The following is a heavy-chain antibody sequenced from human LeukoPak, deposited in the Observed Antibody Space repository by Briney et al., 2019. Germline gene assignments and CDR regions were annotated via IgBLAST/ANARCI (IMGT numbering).Heavy chain of an antibody. CDR1: GYTFTSYG. V-gene: IGHV1-18*01. D-gene: IGHD6-13*01. CDR2: ISAYNGNT. CDR3: ARDGGSWWAFDY. Sequence: ASVKVSCKSSGYTFTSYGITWVRQAPGQGLQWMGWISAYNGNTNYAQKLQGRVTMTTDTSTSTAYMELRSPRSDDTAVYYCARDGGSWWAFDYWGQGTLVTVSS. J-gene: IGHJ4*02.